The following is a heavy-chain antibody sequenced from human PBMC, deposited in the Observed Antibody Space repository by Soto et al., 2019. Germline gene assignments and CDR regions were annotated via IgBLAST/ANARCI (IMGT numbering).Heavy chain of an antibody. CDR3: ARDLVRGDWFDP. V-gene: IGHV4-34*09. D-gene: IGHD3-10*02. J-gene: IGHJ5*02. CDR2: IYYSGST. CDR1: GGSFSGYY. Sequence: PSETLSLTCAVYGGSFSGYYWSWIRQPPGKGLEWIGYIYYSGSTYYNPSLKSRVTMSVDTSKNQFSLKLSSVTAADTAVYYCARDLVRGDWFDPWGQGTLVTVSS.